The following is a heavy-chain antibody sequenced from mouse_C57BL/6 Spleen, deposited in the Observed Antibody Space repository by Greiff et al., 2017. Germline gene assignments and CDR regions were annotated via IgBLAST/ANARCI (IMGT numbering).Heavy chain of an antibody. V-gene: IGHV3-1*01. D-gene: IGHD2-4*01. Sequence: EVQLQESGPGMVKPSQSLSLTCTVTGYSITSGYDWHWIRHFPGNKLEWMGYISYSGSTNYNPSIKSRISITHDTSKNHFFLKLNSVTTEDTATYYCARDEGDYEAWFAYWGQGTLVTVSA. CDR1: GYSITSGYD. J-gene: IGHJ3*01. CDR3: ARDEGDYEAWFAY. CDR2: ISYSGST.